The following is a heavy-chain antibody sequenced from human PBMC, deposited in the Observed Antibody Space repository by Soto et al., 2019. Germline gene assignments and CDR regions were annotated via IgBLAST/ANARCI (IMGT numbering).Heavy chain of an antibody. J-gene: IGHJ4*02. CDR1: GYSVTSYW. CDR2: IYPGDSDT. Sequence: PGESLKISCKGSGYSVTSYWIGWVRQMPGKGLEWMGIIYPGDSDTRYSPSFQGQVTISADKSISTAYLQWSSLKASDTAMYYCARPYDSSGYYFDYWGQGTLVTVSS. CDR3: ARPYDSSGYYFDY. V-gene: IGHV5-51*01. D-gene: IGHD3-22*01.